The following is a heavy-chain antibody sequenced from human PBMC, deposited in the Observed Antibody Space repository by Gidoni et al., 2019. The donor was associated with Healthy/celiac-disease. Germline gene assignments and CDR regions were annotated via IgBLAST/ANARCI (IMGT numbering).Heavy chain of an antibody. J-gene: IGHJ4*02. CDR1: GFTFSSYA. Sequence: EVQLLEAGGGLVQPGGSLRLSCAASGFTFSSYAMSWVRQAPGKGLEWVSAISGSGGSTYYADSVKGRFTISRDNSKNTLYLQMNSLRAEDTAVYYCAHLWGENYYDSSEDWGQGTLVTVSS. D-gene: IGHD3-22*01. CDR2: ISGSGGST. CDR3: AHLWGENYYDSSED. V-gene: IGHV3-23*01.